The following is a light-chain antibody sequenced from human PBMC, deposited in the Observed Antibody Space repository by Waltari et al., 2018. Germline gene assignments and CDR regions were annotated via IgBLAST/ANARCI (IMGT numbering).Light chain of an antibody. V-gene: IGLV3-25*03. CDR2: KDR. CDR1: ALPKKY. CDR3: LSPETRGSWV. J-gene: IGLJ2*01. Sequence: SYELTQSPSVSLSPGQTARTPCSGDALPKKYAYWYQKKPGQAPVLIIFKDRERPSGIPERFSGSTSGTKVTLTITGVQAEDEADYYCLSPETRGSWVFGGGTKLTVL.